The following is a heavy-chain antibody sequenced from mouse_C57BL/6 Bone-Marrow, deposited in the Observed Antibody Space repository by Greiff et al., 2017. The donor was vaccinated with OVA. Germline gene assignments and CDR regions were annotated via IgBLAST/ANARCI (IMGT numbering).Heavy chain of an antibody. CDR1: GFSLTSYG. D-gene: IGHD1-1*01. CDR2: IWGDGST. Sequence: VKLMESGPGLVAPSQSLSITCTVSGFSLTSYGVSWVRQPPGKGLEWLGVIWGDGSTNYHSALISRLSISKDNSKSQVFLKLNSLQTDDTATYYCAKPDITTVVATENYAMDYWGQGTSVTVSS. CDR3: AKPDITTVVATENYAMDY. V-gene: IGHV2-3*01. J-gene: IGHJ4*01.